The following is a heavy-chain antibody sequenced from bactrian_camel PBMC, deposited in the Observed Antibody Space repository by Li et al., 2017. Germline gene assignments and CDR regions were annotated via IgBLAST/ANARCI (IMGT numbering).Heavy chain of an antibody. J-gene: IGHJ4*01. V-gene: IGHV3S54*01. Sequence: HVQLVESGGGSVQAGGSLTLSCVASGWGMKTQCMGWFRQAPGKEREGVASIHTGAPRTYYADSVKGRVTISVDRAKNTLYLQMNGLRPEDTAMYYCAARYGGAEYGAERWLEPYEYNYWGQGTQVTVS. D-gene: IGHD5*01. CDR3: AARYGGAEYGAERWLEPYEYNY. CDR2: IHTGAPRT. CDR1: GWGMKTQC.